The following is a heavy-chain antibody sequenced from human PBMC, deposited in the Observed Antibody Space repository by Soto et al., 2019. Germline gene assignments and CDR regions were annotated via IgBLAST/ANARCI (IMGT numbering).Heavy chain of an antibody. CDR2: ISYDGNKK. V-gene: IGHV3-30*04. CDR1: GFTFSSYS. D-gene: IGHD6-19*01. J-gene: IGHJ4*02. CDR3: ARSVAVAALDS. Sequence: GGSLRLSCAASGFTFSSYSFHWVRQAPGKGLEWVAVISYDGNKKYYEDSVKGRFSISRDTSKNTLYLQMSSLRAEDTAVYYCARSVAVAALDSWGQGTLVTVSS.